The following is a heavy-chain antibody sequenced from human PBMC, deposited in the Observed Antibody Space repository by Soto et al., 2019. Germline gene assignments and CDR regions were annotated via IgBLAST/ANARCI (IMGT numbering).Heavy chain of an antibody. V-gene: IGHV1-46*01. J-gene: IGHJ6*02. Sequence: ASVKVSCKASGDTFTDYYIHWVRQAPGQGLEWMGTVNPSGGHTTYAQHFLGRMTMTRDTSTSTLYMELASLRSDDTAVYYCARDQGITTFGVYSMYYYGMDVWGQGTTVTVSS. D-gene: IGHD3-3*01. CDR1: GDTFTDYY. CDR2: VNPSGGHT. CDR3: ARDQGITTFGVYSMYYYGMDV.